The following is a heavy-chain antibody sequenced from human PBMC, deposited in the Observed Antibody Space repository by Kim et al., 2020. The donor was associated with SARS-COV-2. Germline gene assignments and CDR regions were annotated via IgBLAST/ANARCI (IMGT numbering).Heavy chain of an antibody. CDR3: ASRYCSGGSCYYFDY. D-gene: IGHD2-15*01. V-gene: IGHV4-34*01. Sequence: SETLSLTCAVYGGSFSGYYWSWIRQPPGKGLEWIGEINHSGSTNYNPALKSRVTISVDTSKNQFSLKLSSVTAADTAVYYCASRYCSGGSCYYFDYWGQGTLVTVSS. J-gene: IGHJ4*02. CDR2: INHSGST. CDR1: GGSFSGYY.